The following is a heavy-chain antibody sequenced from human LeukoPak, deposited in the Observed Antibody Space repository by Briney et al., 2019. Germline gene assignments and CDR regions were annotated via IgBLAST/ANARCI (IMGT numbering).Heavy chain of an antibody. Sequence: SPTLSLTCTVSGGSISSHYWRSIRQPPGKGLEWIGYIYYSGSTNYNPSLKSRVTISVDTSKNQFSLKLSSVTAADTAVYYCARDAASDYYYYMDVWGKGTTVTVSS. CDR3: ARDAASDYYYYMDV. J-gene: IGHJ6*03. CDR1: GGSISSHY. D-gene: IGHD2-15*01. CDR2: IYYSGST. V-gene: IGHV4-59*11.